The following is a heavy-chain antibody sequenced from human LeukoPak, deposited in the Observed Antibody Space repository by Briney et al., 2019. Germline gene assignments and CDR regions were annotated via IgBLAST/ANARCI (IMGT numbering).Heavy chain of an antibody. CDR3: ASHSSGYHYYYYYMDV. CDR1: GFTFSDYY. CDR2: ISSSGSTI. J-gene: IGHJ6*03. Sequence: GGSLRLSCAASGFTFSDYYMSWIRQAPGKGLEWVSYISSSGSTIYYADSVKGRFTISRDNAKNSLYLQMNSLRAEDTAVYYCASHSSGYHYYYYYMDVCGKGTTVTVSS. D-gene: IGHD3-22*01. V-gene: IGHV3-11*04.